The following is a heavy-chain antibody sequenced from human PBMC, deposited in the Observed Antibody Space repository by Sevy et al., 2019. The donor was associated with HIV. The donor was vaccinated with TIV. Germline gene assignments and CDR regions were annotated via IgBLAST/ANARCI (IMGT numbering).Heavy chain of an antibody. CDR2: FDPEDGET. CDR1: GYTLTQLS. V-gene: IGHV1-24*01. Sequence: ASVKVSCKVSGYTLTQLSMHWVRQAPGKGLEWMGSFDPEDGETLYAQKFQGRVTMTEDTSTNTAYRELSSLRSEDTAVYYCATTKDYYDSSCSPFDYWGQGTLVTVSS. J-gene: IGHJ4*02. CDR3: ATTKDYYDSSCSPFDY. D-gene: IGHD3-22*01.